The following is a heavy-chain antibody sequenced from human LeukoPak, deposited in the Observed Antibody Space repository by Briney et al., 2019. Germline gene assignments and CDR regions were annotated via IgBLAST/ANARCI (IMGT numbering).Heavy chain of an antibody. CDR2: IYTDGRI. Sequence: GGSLRLSCGGSGFIVSGSYVSWVRQAPGKGLEWVSMIYTDGRIYYADSVKGRFTISRDNSKNTLFLQMSRLRAEDTAMYYCARDVVIGGSYDYGDYIPYQHWGQGTLVTVSS. J-gene: IGHJ1*01. CDR1: GFIVSGSY. CDR3: ARDVVIGGSYDYGDYIPYQH. V-gene: IGHV3-66*02. D-gene: IGHD4-17*01.